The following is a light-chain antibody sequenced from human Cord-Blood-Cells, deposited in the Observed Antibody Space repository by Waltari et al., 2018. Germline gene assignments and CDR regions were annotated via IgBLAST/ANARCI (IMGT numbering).Light chain of an antibody. CDR3: SSYTSSSTMV. CDR1: SSDVGGYNY. J-gene: IGLJ2*01. Sequence: QSALTQPASVSGSPGQSITISCTGTSSDVGGYNYVSWYQTHPGKAPKPMIYEVSNRPSGVSNRFSGSKSGNTTSLTISGLQAEDEADYYCSSYTSSSTMVFGGVTKLTVL. CDR2: EVS. V-gene: IGLV2-14*01.